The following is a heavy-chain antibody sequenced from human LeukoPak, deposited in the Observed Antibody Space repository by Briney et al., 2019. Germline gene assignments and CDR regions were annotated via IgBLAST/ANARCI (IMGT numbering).Heavy chain of an antibody. V-gene: IGHV3-74*01. CDR3: ARAPKTTVTVPLDY. Sequence: PGGSLRLSCAASGFTFSSYWMHWVRQAPGKGLVWVSRINSDGSSTSYADSVKGRFTISRDNAKNTLYLQMNSLRAEDTAVYYCARAPKTTVTVPLDYWGQGTLVTVSS. D-gene: IGHD4-17*01. J-gene: IGHJ4*02. CDR1: GFTFSSYW. CDR2: INSDGSST.